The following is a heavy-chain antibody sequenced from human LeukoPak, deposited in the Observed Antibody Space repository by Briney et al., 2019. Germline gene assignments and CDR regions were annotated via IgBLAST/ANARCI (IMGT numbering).Heavy chain of an antibody. CDR3: ARRGRSSGPFDY. CDR1: GGSISSYY. V-gene: IGHV4-59*01. Sequence: PSETLSLTCTVSGGSISSYYWSWIRQPPGKGLEWIGYIYYSGSTNYNPSLKSRVTISVDTSKNQFSLKLSSVTAADTAVYYCARRGRSSGPFDYWGQGTLATVSS. D-gene: IGHD6-19*01. J-gene: IGHJ4*02. CDR2: IYYSGST.